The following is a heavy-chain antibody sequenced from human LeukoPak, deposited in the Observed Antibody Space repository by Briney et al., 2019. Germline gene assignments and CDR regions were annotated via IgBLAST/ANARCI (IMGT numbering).Heavy chain of an antibody. CDR3: ASGSDYAFDY. D-gene: IGHD3-10*01. CDR1: GFTVSSNY. J-gene: IGHJ4*02. Sequence: GGSLRHSCAASGFTVSSNYMSWVRQAPGKGLEWVSVIYSGGSTYYADSVKGRFTISRDNSKNTLYLQMNSLRAEDTAVYYCASGSDYAFDYWGQGTLVTVSS. V-gene: IGHV3-53*01. CDR2: IYSGGST.